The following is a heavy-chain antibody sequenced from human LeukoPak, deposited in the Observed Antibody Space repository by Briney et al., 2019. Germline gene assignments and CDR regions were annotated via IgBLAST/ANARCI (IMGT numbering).Heavy chain of an antibody. CDR2: ISSSSSTI. CDR1: GFTFSDYY. D-gene: IGHD2-2*01. V-gene: IGHV3-11*04. CDR3: ARRPTSYYYGMDV. Sequence: GGSLRLSCAASGFTFSDYYMSWVRQAPGKGLEWVSYISSSSSTIYYADSVKGRFTISRDNAKNSLYLQMNSLRAEDTAVYYCARRPTSYYYGMDVWGQGTTVTVSS. J-gene: IGHJ6*02.